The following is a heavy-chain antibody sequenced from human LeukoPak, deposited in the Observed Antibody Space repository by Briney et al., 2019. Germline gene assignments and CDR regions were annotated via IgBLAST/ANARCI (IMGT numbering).Heavy chain of an antibody. D-gene: IGHD6-13*01. V-gene: IGHV3-74*01. Sequence: GGSLRLSCAASGFTFSSSWMHWVRQAPGKGLVWVSHINSDGSSTSYADSVKGRFTISRDNAKNTAYLQMNSLRAEDTAVYYCARDSSYSMDVWGQGTTVTVSS. CDR3: ARDSSYSMDV. J-gene: IGHJ6*02. CDR1: GFTFSSSW. CDR2: INSDGSST.